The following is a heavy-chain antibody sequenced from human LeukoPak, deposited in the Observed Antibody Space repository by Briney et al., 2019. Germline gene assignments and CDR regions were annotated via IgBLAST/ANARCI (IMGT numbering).Heavy chain of an antibody. Sequence: PSETLSLTCTVSGYSISNGYYWGWIRQPPGKGLGWIGNIYHSGSTYYNPSFKSRVTISVDTSKNQFSLKLSSVTAADTAVYYCARELLSGDPSIGNWGQGTLVTVSS. J-gene: IGHJ4*02. D-gene: IGHD7-27*01. CDR1: GYSISNGYY. CDR2: IYHSGST. V-gene: IGHV4-38-2*02. CDR3: ARELLSGDPSIGN.